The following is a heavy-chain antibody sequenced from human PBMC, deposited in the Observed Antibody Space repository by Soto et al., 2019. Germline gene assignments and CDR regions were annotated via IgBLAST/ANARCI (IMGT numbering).Heavy chain of an antibody. Sequence: SETLSLTCTVSGGSISSSSYYWGWIRQPPGKGLEWIGSIYYSGSAYYNPSLKSRVTISVDTSKNQSSLKLSSVTAADTAVYYCARNEGTYSRSWNYWGQGTLVTVSS. J-gene: IGHJ4*02. CDR3: ARNEGTYSRSWNY. D-gene: IGHD6-13*01. V-gene: IGHV4-39*01. CDR2: IYYSGSA. CDR1: GGSISSSSYY.